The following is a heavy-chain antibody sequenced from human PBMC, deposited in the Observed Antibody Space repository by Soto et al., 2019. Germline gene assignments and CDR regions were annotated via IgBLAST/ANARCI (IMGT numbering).Heavy chain of an antibody. CDR3: ATGYDYDILTGYEPLDY. J-gene: IGHJ4*02. V-gene: IGHV3-11*01. CDR1: GFTFSDYY. CDR2: ISSSGSTI. D-gene: IGHD3-9*01. Sequence: QVQLVESGGGLVKPGGSLRLSCAASGFTFSDYYMSWIRQAPGKGLEWVSYISSSGSTIYYADSVKGRFTISRDNAKNSVHLHRICRRAEATAVYYSATGYDYDILTGYEPLDYWGQGTLVTVSS.